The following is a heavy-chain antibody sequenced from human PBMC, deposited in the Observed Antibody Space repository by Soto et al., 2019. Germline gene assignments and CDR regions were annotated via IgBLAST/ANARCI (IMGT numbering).Heavy chain of an antibody. CDR1: GDSVSSNSAA. CDR3: ARLSRLTGYPDPYYYDGMDV. CDR2: TYYRSKWYN. V-gene: IGHV6-1*01. J-gene: IGHJ6*02. Sequence: SQTLSLTCAISGDSVSSNSAAWNWIRQSPSRGLEWLGRTYYRSKWYNDYAVSVKSRITINPDTFKNQFSLQLNSVTPEDTAVYYCARLSRLTGYPDPYYYDGMDVWGQGTTVTVSS. D-gene: IGHD3-9*01.